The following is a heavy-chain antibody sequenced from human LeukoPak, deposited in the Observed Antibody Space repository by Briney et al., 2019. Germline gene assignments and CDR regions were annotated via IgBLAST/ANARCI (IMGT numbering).Heavy chain of an antibody. CDR1: GGSITSGRYY. CDR3: ARVNYGSATKEDY. CDR2: IYYSGSA. D-gene: IGHD3-10*01. J-gene: IGHJ4*02. Sequence: ASETLSLTCTLSGGSITSGRYYWTWIRQHPGKGLEWIGYIYYSGSAYYNPSLKSRVTISVDTSENQFSLKLSSVTAADTAVYYCARVNYGSATKEDYWGQGTLVTVSS. V-gene: IGHV4-31*03.